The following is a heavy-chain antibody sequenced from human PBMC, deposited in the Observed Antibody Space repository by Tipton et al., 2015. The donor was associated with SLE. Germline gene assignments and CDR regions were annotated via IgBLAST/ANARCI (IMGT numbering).Heavy chain of an antibody. CDR2: IYYSSYT. D-gene: IGHD6-19*01. CDR1: GGSISSNY. J-gene: IGHJ3*02. V-gene: IGHV4-59*01. CDR3: ARVRGGWANDASDI. Sequence: TLSLTCTVSGGSISSNYWSWIRQPPGKGLEWIGYIYYSSYTNYNPSLKSRVTTSFDRSKNQFSLNLNSVTAADTATYYCARVRGGWANDASDIWGQGTMVTVSS.